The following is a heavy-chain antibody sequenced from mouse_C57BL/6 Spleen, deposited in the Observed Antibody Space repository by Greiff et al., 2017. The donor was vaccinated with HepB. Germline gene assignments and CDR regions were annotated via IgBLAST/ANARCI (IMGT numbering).Heavy chain of an antibody. J-gene: IGHJ4*01. CDR1: GYTFTDYE. CDR3: TRSPYGYFAMDY. CDR2: IDPETGGT. Sequence: VQLQQSGAELVRPGASVTLSCKASGYTFTDYEMHWVKQTPVHGLEWIGAIDPETGGTAYNQKFKGKAILTADKSSSTAYMELRSLTSEDSAVYYGTRSPYGYFAMDYLGQGTSVTVSP. D-gene: IGHD1-1*02. V-gene: IGHV1-15*01.